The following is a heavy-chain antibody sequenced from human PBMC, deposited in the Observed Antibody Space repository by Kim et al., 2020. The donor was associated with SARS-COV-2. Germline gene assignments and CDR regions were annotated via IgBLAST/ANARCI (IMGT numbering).Heavy chain of an antibody. CDR3: AKSWLRYGSPFYFES. V-gene: IGHV3-23*01. D-gene: IGHD6-13*01. CDR2: ISDSGEFT. J-gene: IGHJ4*02. Sequence: GGSLRLSCAASGFTFNNYAMSWVRLAPGTGPEWLSTISDSGEFTNYADSVKGRFTISRDNSKNTVFLQLNSLRVEDTAVYLCAKSWLRYGSPFYFESWGQGGLVTVSS. CDR1: GFTFNNYA.